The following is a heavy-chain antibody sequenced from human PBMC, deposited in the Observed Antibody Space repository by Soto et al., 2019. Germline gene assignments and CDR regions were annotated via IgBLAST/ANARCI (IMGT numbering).Heavy chain of an antibody. CDR1: GGSFSGFY. D-gene: IGHD6-13*01. J-gene: IGHJ4*02. CDR2: INHSGTT. CDR3: ARPAAGDSDEYYLDF. V-gene: IGHV4-34*01. Sequence: PSETLSLTCAVYGGSFSGFYWTWIRQPPGKGLEYIGEINHSGTTHYHPSLKSRVTISVDTSKNQFSLKLSSVTAADTAVYYCARPAAGDSDEYYLDFWGQGTLVTVSS.